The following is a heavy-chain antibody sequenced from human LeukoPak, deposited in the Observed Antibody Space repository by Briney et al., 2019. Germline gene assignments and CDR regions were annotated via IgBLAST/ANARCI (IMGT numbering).Heavy chain of an antibody. CDR1: GFTFSSYS. J-gene: IGHJ6*03. D-gene: IGHD3-9*01. V-gene: IGHV3-21*04. Sequence: GGSLRLSCAASGFTFSSYSMNWVRQAPGKGLEWVSSISSSSSYIYYADSVKGRFTISRDNAKNSLYLQMNSLTSEDTAVYYCARGVPLGFGVLTGYYRSGNYYYMDVWGKGTTVTVSS. CDR3: ARGVPLGFGVLTGYYRSGNYYYMDV. CDR2: ISSSSSYI.